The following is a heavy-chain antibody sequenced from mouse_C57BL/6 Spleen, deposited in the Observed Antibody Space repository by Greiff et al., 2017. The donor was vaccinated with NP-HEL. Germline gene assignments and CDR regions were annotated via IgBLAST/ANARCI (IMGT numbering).Heavy chain of an antibody. CDR2: INPNNGGT. CDR1: GYTFTDYN. CDR3: ARAPYSNYGNYFDY. Sequence: EVQLVESGPELVKPGASVKIPCKASGYTFTDYNMDWVKQSHGKSLEWIGDINPNNGGTIYNQKFKGKATLTVDKSSSTAYMELRSLTSEDTAVYYCARAPYSNYGNYFDYWGQGTTLTVSS. D-gene: IGHD2-5*01. V-gene: IGHV1-18*01. J-gene: IGHJ2*01.